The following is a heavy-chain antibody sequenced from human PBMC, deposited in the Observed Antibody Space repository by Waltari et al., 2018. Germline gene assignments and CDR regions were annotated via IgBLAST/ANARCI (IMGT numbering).Heavy chain of an antibody. CDR2: ISPNSIST. J-gene: IGHJ4*02. CDR3: AKGQGGRRWYFDY. D-gene: IGHD3-16*01. Sequence: EVQLLASGGGLVHPGGSLRASCTASGLSFPPYRTSWVPQAPGKGLEWGSSISPNSISTYYADSVKGRFTISRDNSKSTVILQLSSLRVEDTAIYYCAKGQGGRRWYFDYCGQGSQVTVSS. V-gene: IGHV3-23*01. CDR1: GLSFPPYR.